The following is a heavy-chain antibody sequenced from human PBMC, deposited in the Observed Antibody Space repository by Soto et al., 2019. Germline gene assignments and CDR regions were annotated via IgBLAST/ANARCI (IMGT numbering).Heavy chain of an antibody. CDR1: GFTFSSYA. CDR3: ARALKEVTMMGWYFDY. J-gene: IGHJ4*02. CDR2: ISYDGSNK. D-gene: IGHD3-22*01. Sequence: QPGGSLRLSCAASGFTFSSYAMHWVRQAPGKGLEWVAVISYDGSNKYYADSVKGRFTISRDNSKNTLYLQMNSLRAEDTAVYYCARALKEVTMMGWYFDYWGQGTLVTVSS. V-gene: IGHV3-30-3*01.